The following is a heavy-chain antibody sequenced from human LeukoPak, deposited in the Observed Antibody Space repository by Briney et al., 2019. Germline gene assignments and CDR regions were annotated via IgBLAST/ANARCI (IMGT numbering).Heavy chain of an antibody. CDR1: GGSISSSSYY. CDR3: ASQGITMVRGVITPDYFDY. D-gene: IGHD3-10*01. Sequence: SETLSLTCTVSGGSISSSSYYWGWIRQPPGKGLEWIGSIYYSGSTYYNPSLKSRVTISVDTSKNQFSLKLSSVTAADTAVYYCASQGITMVRGVITPDYFDYWGQGTLVTVSS. V-gene: IGHV4-39*01. CDR2: IYYSGST. J-gene: IGHJ4*02.